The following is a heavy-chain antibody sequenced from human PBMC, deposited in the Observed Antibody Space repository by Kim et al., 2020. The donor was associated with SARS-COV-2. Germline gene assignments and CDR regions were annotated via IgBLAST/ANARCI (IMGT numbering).Heavy chain of an antibody. D-gene: IGHD3-3*01. V-gene: IGHV4-59*13. CDR2: IYYSGST. CDR3: ARAPEGLSYEDYYGMDV. J-gene: IGHJ6*02. CDR1: GGSISSYY. Sequence: SETLSLTCTVSGGSISSYYWSWIRQPPGKGLEWIGYIYYSGSTNYNPSLKSRVTISVDTSKNQFSLKLSSVTAADTAVYYCARAPEGLSYEDYYGMDVWGQGTTVTVSS.